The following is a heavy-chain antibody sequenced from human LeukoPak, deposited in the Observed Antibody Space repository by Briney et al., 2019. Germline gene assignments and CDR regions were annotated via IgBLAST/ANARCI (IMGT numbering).Heavy chain of an antibody. V-gene: IGHV1-58*01. CDR3: AAPYSSTWFDY. J-gene: IGHJ4*02. CDR2: IVVGSDNT. D-gene: IGHD6-13*01. CDR1: GFTFTSRSA. Sequence: SVKVSCKASGFTFTSRSAVQWVRQARGQRLEWIGWIVVGSDNTNYAQKFQERVTITRDVSTSTAYMELSSLTSEDTAVYYCAAPYSSTWFDYWGQGTLVTVSS.